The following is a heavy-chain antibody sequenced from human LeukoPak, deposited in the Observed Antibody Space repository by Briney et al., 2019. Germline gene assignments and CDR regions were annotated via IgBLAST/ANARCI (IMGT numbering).Heavy chain of an antibody. CDR3: AKDQLRGDYALNYYFDY. CDR1: GFTFSSYS. CDR2: ISSSSSYI. J-gene: IGHJ4*02. V-gene: IGHV3-21*04. Sequence: PGGSLRLSCAASGFTFSSYSMNWVRQAPGKGLEWVSSISSSSSYIYYADSVKGRFTISRDNAKNSLYLQMNSLRAEDTAVYYCAKDQLRGDYALNYYFDYWGQGTLVTVSS. D-gene: IGHD4-17*01.